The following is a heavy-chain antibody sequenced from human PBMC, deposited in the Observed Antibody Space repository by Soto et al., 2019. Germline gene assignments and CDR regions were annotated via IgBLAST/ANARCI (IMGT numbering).Heavy chain of an antibody. J-gene: IGHJ6*02. V-gene: IGHV3-11*01. Sequence: QVQLVESGGGLVKPGGSLRLSCAATGFTFSDHYMAWIRQAPGTGLEWLAYISSSGSTKHYADSVKGRFTISRDNDNNSMYLQMNSLRAEDTAVYYCARDERGYYYGSGSYYNSYGMDVWGQGTTVAVSS. D-gene: IGHD3-10*01. CDR1: GFTFSDHY. CDR2: ISSSGSTK. CDR3: ARDERGYYYGSGSYYNSYGMDV.